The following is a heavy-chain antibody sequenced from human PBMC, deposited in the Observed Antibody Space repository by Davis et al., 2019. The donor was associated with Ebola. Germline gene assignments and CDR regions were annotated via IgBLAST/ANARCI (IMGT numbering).Heavy chain of an antibody. CDR3: ARKQGIGAYFDL. CDR1: GGSISSYY. V-gene: IGHV4-59*12. J-gene: IGHJ2*01. Sequence: SETLSLTCTVSGGSISSYYWSWIRQPPGKGLEWIGYIYYSGSTNYNPSLKSRVTISVDTSKNQFSLKLSSVTAADTAVYYCARKQGIGAYFDLWGRGTLVTVSS. D-gene: IGHD2-21*01. CDR2: IYYSGST.